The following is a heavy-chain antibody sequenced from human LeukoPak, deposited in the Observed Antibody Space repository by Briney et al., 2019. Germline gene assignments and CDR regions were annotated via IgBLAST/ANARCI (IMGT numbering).Heavy chain of an antibody. V-gene: IGHV4-59*01. J-gene: IGHJ6*02. CDR1: GGSMNGYF. CDR3: ARSRNYYYYYAMDV. CDR2: MYYSGSA. Sequence: SETLSLTCTVSGGSMNGYFWSWIRQPPGKGLEWIAYMYYSGSANYNPSVKSRVTISVDTSKNLFSLRLSSVTAADTAVYYCARSRNYYYYYAMDVWGQGTTVTVSS.